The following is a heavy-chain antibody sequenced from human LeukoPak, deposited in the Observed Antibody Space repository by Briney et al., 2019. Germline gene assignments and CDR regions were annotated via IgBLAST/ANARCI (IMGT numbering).Heavy chain of an antibody. V-gene: IGHV1-8*03. Sequence: ASVKVSCKASGYTFTSYDINWARQATGQGLEWMGWMNPNSGNTGYAQKFQGRVTITRNTSISTAYMELSSLRSEDTAVYYCARGRRGLVYYYYMDVWGKGTTVTVSS. CDR3: ARGRRGLVYYYYMDV. CDR2: MNPNSGNT. D-gene: IGHD3/OR15-3a*01. J-gene: IGHJ6*03. CDR1: GYTFTSYD.